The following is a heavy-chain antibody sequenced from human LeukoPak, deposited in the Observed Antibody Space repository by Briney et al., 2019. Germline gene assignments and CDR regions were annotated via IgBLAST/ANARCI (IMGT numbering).Heavy chain of an antibody. Sequence: ASVKVSCKASGYTFTSYDINWVRQATGQGLEWMGWMNPNSGNTDYAQKFQGRVTITRNNSISTAYMELDSLRSEDTAVYYCARGVQLWPYYYYYYYMDVWGKGTTVTVSS. J-gene: IGHJ6*03. CDR2: MNPNSGNT. CDR1: GYTFTSYD. D-gene: IGHD5-18*01. V-gene: IGHV1-8*03. CDR3: ARGVQLWPYYYYYYYMDV.